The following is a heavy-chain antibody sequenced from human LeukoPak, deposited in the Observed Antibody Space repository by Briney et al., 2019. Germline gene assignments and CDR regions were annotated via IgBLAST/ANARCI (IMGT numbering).Heavy chain of an antibody. CDR3: ATTFFH. CDR2: FRVSGGGT. J-gene: IGHJ4*02. Sequence: GGSLRLSCAASGFTFSTYEMKWVRQALGKGLVWVSTFRVSGGGTYYADSVKGRFTISRDNSKNTLYLEMNSLRAEDTAVYYCATTFFHWGQGTLVTVSS. V-gene: IGHV3-23*01. CDR1: GFTFSTYE. D-gene: IGHD3-16*01.